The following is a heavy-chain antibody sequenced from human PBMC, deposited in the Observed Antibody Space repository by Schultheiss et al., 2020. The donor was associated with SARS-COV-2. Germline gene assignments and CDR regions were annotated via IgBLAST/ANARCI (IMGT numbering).Heavy chain of an antibody. CDR1: GGSISSYY. Sequence: SETLSLTCTVSGGSISSYYWSWIRQPPGKGLEWIGYIYYSGSTNYNPSLKSRVTISVDKSKNQFSLKLSSVTAADTAVYYCARDGYCSGGSCYPVYWGQGTLVTVSS. D-gene: IGHD2-15*01. V-gene: IGHV4-59*12. CDR2: IYYSGST. J-gene: IGHJ4*02. CDR3: ARDGYCSGGSCYPVY.